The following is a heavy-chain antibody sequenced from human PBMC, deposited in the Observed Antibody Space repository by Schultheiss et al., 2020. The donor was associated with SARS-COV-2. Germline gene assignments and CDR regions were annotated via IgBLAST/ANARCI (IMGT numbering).Heavy chain of an antibody. D-gene: IGHD3-22*01. CDR1: GFTFSSYD. CDR3: ARDYSGYYDSSGYGYYYGMDV. J-gene: IGHJ6*02. Sequence: GGSLRLSCAASGFTFSSYDMHWVRQATGKGLEWVSAIGTAGDTYYPGSVKGRFTISRENAKNSLYLQMNSLRAGDTAVYYCARDYSGYYDSSGYGYYYGMDVWGQGTTVTVSS. CDR2: IGTAGDT. V-gene: IGHV3-13*01.